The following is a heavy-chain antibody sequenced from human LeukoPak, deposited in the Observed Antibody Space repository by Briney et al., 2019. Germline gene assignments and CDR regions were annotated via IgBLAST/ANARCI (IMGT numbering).Heavy chain of an antibody. CDR1: GFTFSSYA. CDR2: ISYDGSNK. J-gene: IGHJ4*02. Sequence: PGGSLRLSCAASGFTFSSYAMHWVRQAPGKGLEWVAVISYDGSNKYYADSVKGRFTIPRDNSKNTLYLQMNSLRAEDTAVYYCARDIDPTGLVPAAMPGYWGQGTLVTVSS. D-gene: IGHD2-2*01. CDR3: ARDIDPTGLVPAAMPGY. V-gene: IGHV3-30*04.